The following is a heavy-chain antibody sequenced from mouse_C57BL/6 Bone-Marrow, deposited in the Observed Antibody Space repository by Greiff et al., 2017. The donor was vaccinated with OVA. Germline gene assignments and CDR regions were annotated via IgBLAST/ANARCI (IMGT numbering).Heavy chain of an antibody. J-gene: IGHJ3*01. CDR2: IYPRSGNT. Sequence: QVQLKQSGAELARPGASVKLSCKASGYTFTSYGISWVKQRTGQGLEWIGEIYPRSGNTYYNEKFKGKATLTADKSSSTAYMELRSLTSEDSAVYFCARLGDYDAWFAYWGQGTLVTVSA. CDR1: GYTFTSYG. CDR3: ARLGDYDAWFAY. D-gene: IGHD2-4*01. V-gene: IGHV1-81*01.